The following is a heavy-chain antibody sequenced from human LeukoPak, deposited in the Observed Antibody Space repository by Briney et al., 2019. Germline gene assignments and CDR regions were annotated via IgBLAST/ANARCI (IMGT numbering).Heavy chain of an antibody. CDR2: IYDSGTT. CDR1: GGSIRHNILY. V-gene: IGHV4-39*01. CDR3: ASQRLTGNQGDGWFDS. Sequence: SETLSLPYRVCGGSIRHNILYWGCIRQPPGKGLEWIGSIYDSGTTHCNPSLKSRVTISEDTSKNQFSLKLSSVTAADTGVSYCASQRLTGNQGDGWFDSWGQGALVTVSS. J-gene: IGHJ5*01. D-gene: IGHD7-27*01.